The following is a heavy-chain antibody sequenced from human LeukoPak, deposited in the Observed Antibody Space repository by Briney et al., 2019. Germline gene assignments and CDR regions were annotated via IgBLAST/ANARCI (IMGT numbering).Heavy chain of an antibody. CDR3: ASSSSSWYYYGMDV. V-gene: IGHV3-53*04. CDR1: GFTVSSNY. J-gene: IGHJ6*02. CDR2: IYSGGST. D-gene: IGHD6-13*01. Sequence: PGGSLRLSCAASGFTVSSNYMSWVRQAPGKGLEWVSVIYSGGSTYYADSVKGRFTISRHNSKNTLYLQMNSLRAEDTAVYYCASSSSSWYYYGMDVWGQGTTVTVSS.